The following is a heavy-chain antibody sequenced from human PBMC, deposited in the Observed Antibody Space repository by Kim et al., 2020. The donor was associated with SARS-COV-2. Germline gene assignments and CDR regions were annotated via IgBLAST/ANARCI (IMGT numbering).Heavy chain of an antibody. D-gene: IGHD3-3*01. CDR1: GYTFTNYA. Sequence: ASVKVSCEASGYTFTNYAVNWVRQAPGQGLEWLGWLNTNTGNPTYAQGFTGRFVFSLDTSVSTAYLQITSLKAEDTAVYDCARETVMRFFEPNYGMGVWG. V-gene: IGHV7-4-1*02. J-gene: IGHJ6*02. CDR3: ARETVMRFFEPNYGMGV. CDR2: LNTNTGNP.